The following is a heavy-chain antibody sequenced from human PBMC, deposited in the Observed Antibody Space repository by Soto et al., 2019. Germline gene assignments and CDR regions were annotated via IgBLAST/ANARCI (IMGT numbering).Heavy chain of an antibody. CDR3: ALERQLNSPSDGFDI. CDR2: INPNSGVT. J-gene: IGHJ3*02. D-gene: IGHD6-13*01. CDR1: GFNVYY. V-gene: IGHV1-2*02. Sequence: SAKVSFKASGFNVYYLHWVRQAPVQGLEWIGRINPNSGVTKYAQQFQGRVTLTRDPSITTAFMDLVSLHFDDTAVYYCALERQLNSPSDGFDIWGQGTMVTVSS.